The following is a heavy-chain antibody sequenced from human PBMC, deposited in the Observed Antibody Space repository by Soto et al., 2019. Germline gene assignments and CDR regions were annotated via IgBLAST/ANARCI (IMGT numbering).Heavy chain of an antibody. Sequence: PSETLSLTCTVSSGSSSRCYWCWFRQPPEKGLEWIGYIFYTGSTNYNPSLKSRVTISVDTSKNQFSLKLSSVTAADTAVYYCARAPYSSSWYVDYWGQGTLVTVSS. D-gene: IGHD6-13*01. CDR1: SGSSSRCY. CDR2: IFYTGST. J-gene: IGHJ4*02. CDR3: ARAPYSSSWYVDY. V-gene: IGHV4-59*12.